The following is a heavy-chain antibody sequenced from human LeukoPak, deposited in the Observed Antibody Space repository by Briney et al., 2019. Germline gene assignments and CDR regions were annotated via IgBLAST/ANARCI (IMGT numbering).Heavy chain of an antibody. D-gene: IGHD3-9*01. CDR1: GFTLSAYS. CDR2: FVAGRRFI. Sequence: GGSLRLSCAASGFTLSAYSMSWVRQAPGEGPEWVSYFVAGRRFIYYADSVKGRFTISRDSAKNSLYLQMNSLRDEDTAVYYCVRHNDWAFDYWGRGALVTVSS. J-gene: IGHJ4*02. CDR3: VRHNDWAFDY. V-gene: IGHV3-48*02.